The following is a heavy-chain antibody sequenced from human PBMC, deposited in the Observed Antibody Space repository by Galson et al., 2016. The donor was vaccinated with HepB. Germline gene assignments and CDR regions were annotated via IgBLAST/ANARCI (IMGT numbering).Heavy chain of an antibody. D-gene: IGHD4-11*01. CDR3: ARVRWEEGYNNYHFDS. Sequence: QSGAEVKKPGESLRISCKSSGSSFHNYWIGWVRQMPGKGLEWMGIIYPGDSDTRYSPSFQGQVTISADKSISSAYLQWGSLKASDTAMYYCARVRWEEGYNNYHFDSWAQGTLVTVSS. V-gene: IGHV5-51*01. CDR1: GSSFHNYW. CDR2: IYPGDSDT. J-gene: IGHJ4*02.